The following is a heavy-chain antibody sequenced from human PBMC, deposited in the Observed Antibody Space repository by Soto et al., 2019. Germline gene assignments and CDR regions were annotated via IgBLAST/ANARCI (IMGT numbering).Heavy chain of an antibody. CDR1: GGTFSSFH. Sequence: QVQLVQSGAEVRKPGSSVKVSCKASGGTFSSFHITWVRQAPGQGLEWMGRIIPILGIANYAQRFQGRVTITADKSTNTAYMELNSLRSDATAMYYCARGPTSLGDDWGQGTLITVSS. V-gene: IGHV1-69*02. D-gene: IGHD3-3*01. CDR2: IIPILGIA. J-gene: IGHJ4*02. CDR3: ARGPTSLGDD.